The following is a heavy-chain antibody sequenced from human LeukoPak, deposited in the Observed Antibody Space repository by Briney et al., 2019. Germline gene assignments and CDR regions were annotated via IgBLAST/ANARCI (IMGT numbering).Heavy chain of an antibody. CDR3: ARPLMYYYGSETYFWFDP. Sequence: PGGSLRLSCAASGFTFSTYIMNWVRQAPGKGLEWVANIKQDGSEKYYVDSVKGRFTISRDNAKNSLSLQMNSLRAEDTAVYYCARPLMYYYGSETYFWFDPWGQGTLVTVSS. D-gene: IGHD3-10*01. CDR1: GFTFSTYI. J-gene: IGHJ5*02. V-gene: IGHV3-7*01. CDR2: IKQDGSEK.